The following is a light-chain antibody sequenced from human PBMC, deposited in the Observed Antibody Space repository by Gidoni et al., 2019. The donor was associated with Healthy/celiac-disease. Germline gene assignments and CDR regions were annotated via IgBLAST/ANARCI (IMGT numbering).Light chain of an antibody. Sequence: DILMSQSPSTLSASVGDRVTITCRARQSISSWLAWYQQKPGKAPKLLIYKASSLESGVPSRFSGSRSGTEFTLTISSLQPDDFATYYCQQYNSYGGITFGPGTKVDIK. CDR2: KAS. CDR3: QQYNSYGGIT. CDR1: QSISSW. V-gene: IGKV1-5*03. J-gene: IGKJ3*01.